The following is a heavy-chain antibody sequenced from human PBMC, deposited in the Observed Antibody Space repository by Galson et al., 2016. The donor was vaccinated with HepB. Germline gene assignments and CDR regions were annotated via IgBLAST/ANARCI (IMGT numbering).Heavy chain of an antibody. CDR3: ARDYLRDYFDY. CDR1: GFTFSSYA. J-gene: IGHJ4*02. Sequence: LRLSCAASGFTFSSYAIHWVRQAPGKGLEWVAVISYDGNNKYYADSVKGRFTISRDNSKKTLYLQMNSLRAEDTAVYYCARDYLRDYFDYWGQGTLVTVSS. CDR2: ISYDGNNK. D-gene: IGHD3-10*01. V-gene: IGHV3-30*04.